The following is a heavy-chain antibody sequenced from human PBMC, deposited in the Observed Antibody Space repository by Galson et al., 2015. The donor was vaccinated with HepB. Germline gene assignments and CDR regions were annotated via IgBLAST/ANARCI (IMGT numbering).Heavy chain of an antibody. Sequence: SLRLSCAASGFTFNNYGMAWVRQAPGKGPEWVSTITASGGDTFYAGSVKGRFTTSRGNSKNMFSLQMNSLRAEDSAGYYCAKRSASGAYYDSWGQGTLVTVSS. D-gene: IGHD3-10*01. J-gene: IGHJ4*02. CDR2: ITASGGDT. CDR1: GFTFNNYG. CDR3: AKRSASGAYYDS. V-gene: IGHV3-23*01.